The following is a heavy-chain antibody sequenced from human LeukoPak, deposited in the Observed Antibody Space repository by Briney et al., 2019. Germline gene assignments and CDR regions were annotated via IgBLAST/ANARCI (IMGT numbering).Heavy chain of an antibody. J-gene: IGHJ4*02. Sequence: SETLSLTCAVSGVSITSHNWWSWVRQSPGKGLEWIGEIYHSGTTNYSPSLKSRVTISVDKSKNQLSLRLTSVTAADTAVYFCASCLFDYYYFDQWGQGTLVTVSS. V-gene: IGHV4-4*02. CDR2: IYHSGTT. CDR3: ASCLFDYYYFDQ. CDR1: GVSITSHNW. D-gene: IGHD3-10*01.